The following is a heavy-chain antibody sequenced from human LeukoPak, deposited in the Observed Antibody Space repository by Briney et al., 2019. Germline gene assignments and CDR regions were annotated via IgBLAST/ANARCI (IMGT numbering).Heavy chain of an antibody. CDR3: ARERFLEWLSNSFNWFDP. V-gene: IGHV4-4*02. CDR2: IYHSGST. CDR1: GGSISSSNW. J-gene: IGHJ5*02. Sequence: SETLSLTCAVSGGSISSSNWWSWVRQPPGEGLEWIGEIYHSGSTNYNPSLKSRVTISVDKSKNQFSLKLSSVTAADTAVYYCARERFLEWLSNSFNWFDPWGQGTLVTVSS. D-gene: IGHD3-3*01.